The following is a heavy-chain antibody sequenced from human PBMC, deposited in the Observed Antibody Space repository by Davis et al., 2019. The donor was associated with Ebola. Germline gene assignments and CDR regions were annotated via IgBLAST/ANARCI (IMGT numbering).Heavy chain of an antibody. Sequence: GESLKISCAASGFTFSNYWMSWVRQAPGKGLEWVANIRPDGSEEQYVDSLKGRITISRDNAKNSLYLQVNNLRDEDTAVYYCAKFSRGGESDWGQGTLVTVSS. CDR1: GFTFSNYW. J-gene: IGHJ4*02. CDR3: AKFSRGGESD. D-gene: IGHD2-15*01. CDR2: IRPDGSEE. V-gene: IGHV3-7*03.